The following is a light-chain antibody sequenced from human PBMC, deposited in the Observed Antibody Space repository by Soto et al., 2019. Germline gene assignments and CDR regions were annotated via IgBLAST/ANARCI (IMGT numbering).Light chain of an antibody. Sequence: QAVVTQEPSFSVSPGRTVTLTCGLSSGSVSTSYYPSWYQLTPGQAPRTLIYSTNTRSSGVPNRFSGYILENKAALTITGAKSDDESDYYCVLYMGTGISVFGGGTKLTVL. V-gene: IGLV8-61*01. CDR1: SGSVSTSYY. CDR3: VLYMGTGISV. CDR2: STN. J-gene: IGLJ3*02.